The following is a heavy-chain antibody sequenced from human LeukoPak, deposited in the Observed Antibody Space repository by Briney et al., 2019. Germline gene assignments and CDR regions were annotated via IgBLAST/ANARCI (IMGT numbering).Heavy chain of an antibody. CDR1: GGSISSYY. J-gene: IGHJ4*02. Sequence: PSETLSLTCTVSGGSISSYYWSWIRQPPGKGLEWIGEINHTGSTNYNPSLKSRVTISVDTSKNQFSLKLSSVTAADTAVYYCARDRYYYDSSGYSRLDYWGQGTLVTVSS. V-gene: IGHV4-34*01. CDR3: ARDRYYYDSSGYSRLDY. D-gene: IGHD3-22*01. CDR2: INHTGST.